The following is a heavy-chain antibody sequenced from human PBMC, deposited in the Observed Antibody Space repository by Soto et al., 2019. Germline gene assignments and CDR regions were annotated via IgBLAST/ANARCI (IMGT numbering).Heavy chain of an antibody. D-gene: IGHD2-2*01. V-gene: IGHV3-20*04. Sequence: EVHLLQSGGGVERPGGSLRVSCAASGFAFDDYSMSWVRRVPGKGLEWVSTINWNGASTYYADSVRGRFTISGDNAKNSLFLEMHSLTVEDAAFYYCARDSDDSTGYHDYWGQGTLVTVSS. CDR3: ARDSDDSTGYHDY. CDR2: INWNGAST. J-gene: IGHJ4*02. CDR1: GFAFDDYS.